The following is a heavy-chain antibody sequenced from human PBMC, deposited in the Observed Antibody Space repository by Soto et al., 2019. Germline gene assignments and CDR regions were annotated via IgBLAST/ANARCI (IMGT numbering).Heavy chain of an antibody. V-gene: IGHV4-34*01. Sequence: PSETLSLTCAVYGGSFSVYYWSWIRQPPGKGLEWIGEINHSGSTNYNPSLKSRVTISVDTSKNQFSLKLSSVTAADTAVYYCARDCSSTSCYYYWGQGTLVTAPQ. D-gene: IGHD2-2*01. CDR3: ARDCSSTSCYYY. CDR1: GGSFSVYY. CDR2: INHSGST. J-gene: IGHJ4*02.